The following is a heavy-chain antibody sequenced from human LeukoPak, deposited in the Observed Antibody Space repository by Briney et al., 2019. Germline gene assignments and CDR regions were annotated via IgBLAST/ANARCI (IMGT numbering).Heavy chain of an antibody. CDR3: ARYGSGRQKYYFAY. V-gene: IGHV3-13*01. D-gene: IGHD3-10*01. J-gene: IGHJ4*02. CDR1: GFTVSNYD. Sequence: GGSLRLSCAASGFTVSNYDMHWVRQVTGKGLEWVSGIGTAGDTYYPDSVRGRFTISRENAKNSLFLQMNSLRAEDTAVYYCARYGSGRQKYYFAYWGQGTLVTVSS. CDR2: IGTAGDT.